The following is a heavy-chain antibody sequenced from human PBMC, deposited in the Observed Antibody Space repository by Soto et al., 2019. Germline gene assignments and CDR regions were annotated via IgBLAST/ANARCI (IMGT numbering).Heavy chain of an antibody. D-gene: IGHD3-16*01. CDR1: GFNFNSYA. J-gene: IGHJ6*02. Sequence: EVQLLESGGGLVQPGGSLRLSCAASGFNFNSYAMSWVRQAPGKGLEWVSGISDSGGSTYYADSVKGRFTISRDNSKNTLYLQMNSLGAENTAVYNCAKDSLGGVLLLGPQNYYGLDVWGQGTTVTVSS. V-gene: IGHV3-23*01. CDR2: ISDSGGST. CDR3: AKDSLGGVLLLGPQNYYGLDV.